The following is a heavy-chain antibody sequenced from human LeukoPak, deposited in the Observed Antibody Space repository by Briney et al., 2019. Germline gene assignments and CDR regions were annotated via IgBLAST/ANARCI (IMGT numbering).Heavy chain of an antibody. Sequence: GGSLRLSCAASGFTFSSYAMSWVRQAPGKGLEWVSAISGSGGSTYYADSVKGRFTISRGNSKNTLYLQMNSLRAEDTAVYYCAKDMITIFGVVTPHDAFGIWGQGTMVTVSS. CDR2: ISGSGGST. V-gene: IGHV3-23*01. CDR1: GFTFSSYA. J-gene: IGHJ3*02. CDR3: AKDMITIFGVVTPHDAFGI. D-gene: IGHD3-3*01.